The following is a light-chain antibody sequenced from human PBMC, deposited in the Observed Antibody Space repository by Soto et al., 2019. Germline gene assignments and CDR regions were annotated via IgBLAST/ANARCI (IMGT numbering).Light chain of an antibody. CDR2: GAS. V-gene: IGKV3-20*01. J-gene: IGKJ1*01. CDR3: QQYGSLSWA. Sequence: EIVLTQSPGTLSLYQGERATLSCRASQSVGSDFLAWYQQRPGQPPRILIFGASGRATGIPDRFSGSGSGTDFTLTISRLEPEDFAVYYCQQYGSLSWAFGQGTKVDIK. CDR1: QSVGSDF.